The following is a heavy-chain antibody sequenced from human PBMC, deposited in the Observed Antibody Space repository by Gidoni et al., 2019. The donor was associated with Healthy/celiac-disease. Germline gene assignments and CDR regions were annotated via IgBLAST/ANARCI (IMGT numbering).Heavy chain of an antibody. J-gene: IGHJ5*02. Sequence: QVQLVESGGGLVKTGGSMRRSCAASGFTFSDYYMSWSRQAPGNGLGCVPYIRSSGSSTYYADSVNGLFTSSTDNAKNPLYLQMNSLRADDTAVYYCARGYSSNNWFDPCGQGTLVTVSS. V-gene: IGHV3-11*01. D-gene: IGHD2-15*01. CDR1: GFTFSDYY. CDR3: ARGYSSNNWFDP. CDR2: IRSSGSST.